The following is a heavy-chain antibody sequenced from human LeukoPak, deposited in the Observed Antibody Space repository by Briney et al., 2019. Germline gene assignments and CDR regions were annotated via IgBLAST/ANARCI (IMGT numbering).Heavy chain of an antibody. CDR2: IYYSGSI. D-gene: IGHD1-26*01. CDR3: ARYSGSYSGFDY. CDR1: GGSISSYY. Sequence: SETLSLTCTVSGGSISSYYWSWIRQPPGKGLEWIGYIYYSGSINYNPSPKSRVTISVDTSKNQFSLKLRSVTAADTAVYYCARYSGSYSGFDYWGQGTLVTVSS. J-gene: IGHJ4*02. V-gene: IGHV4-59*08.